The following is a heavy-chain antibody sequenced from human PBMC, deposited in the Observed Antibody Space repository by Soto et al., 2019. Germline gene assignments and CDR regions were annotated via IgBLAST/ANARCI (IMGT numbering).Heavy chain of an antibody. CDR1: GYTFSNSG. CDR2: INSDNGNT. Sequence: GASVKVSCKASGYTFSNSGISWGRQAPGQRLEGLGWINSDNGNTNYAQHLQGRVTLTTDTSTSKGYMDLRSLRSDDTAVDYCARDQVIITVGVYPIYNTGMDVW. D-gene: IGHD3-9*01. CDR3: ARDQVIITVGVYPIYNTGMDV. J-gene: IGHJ6*01. V-gene: IGHV1-18*01.